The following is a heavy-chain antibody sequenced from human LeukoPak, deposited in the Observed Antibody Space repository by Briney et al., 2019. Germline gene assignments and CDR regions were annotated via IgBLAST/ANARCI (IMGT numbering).Heavy chain of an antibody. CDR2: IYYSGST. D-gene: IGHD2-2*01. CDR3: ARDVGVVPAATTDY. CDR1: GGSISSSSYY. V-gene: IGHV4-39*07. Sequence: SETLSLTCTVSGGSISSSSYYWGWIRQPPGKGLEWIGSIYYSGSTYYNPSLKSRVTISVDRSKNQFSLKLSSVTAADTAVYYCARDVGVVPAATTDYWGQGTLVTVSS. J-gene: IGHJ4*02.